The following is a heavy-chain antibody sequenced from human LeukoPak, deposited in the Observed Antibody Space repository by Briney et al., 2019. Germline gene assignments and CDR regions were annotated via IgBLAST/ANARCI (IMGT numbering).Heavy chain of an antibody. D-gene: IGHD1-26*01. J-gene: IGHJ1*01. Sequence: PSETLSLTCTVSGGSISSSSYYWGWIRQPPGKGLEWIGSIHYSGSTYYNPSLKSRVTISVDKSKNQFSLKLSSVTAADTAVYYCASNSGNTDFQHWGQGTLVTVSS. CDR1: GGSISSSSYY. CDR3: ASNSGNTDFQH. V-gene: IGHV4-39*07. CDR2: IHYSGST.